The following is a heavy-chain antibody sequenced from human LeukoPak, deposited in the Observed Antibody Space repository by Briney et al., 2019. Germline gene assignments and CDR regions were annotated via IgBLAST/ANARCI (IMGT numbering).Heavy chain of an antibody. V-gene: IGHV4-4*09. CDR2: IYTSGTT. CDR1: SVSISGYY. Sequence: HPSETLSLTCTGSSVSISGYYWSWLRQPPGKGLEWIGYIYTSGTTNYNPSLKSRITISVDTSKNQFSLKLRSVTAAETAVYYCARHGAWLPPAYWGQGTLVTV. CDR3: ARHGAWLPPAY. J-gene: IGHJ4*02. D-gene: IGHD3-22*01.